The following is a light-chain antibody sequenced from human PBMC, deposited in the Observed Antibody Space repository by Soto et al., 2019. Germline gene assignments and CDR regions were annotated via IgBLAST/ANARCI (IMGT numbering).Light chain of an antibody. V-gene: IGKV3-11*01. J-gene: IGKJ5*01. CDR2: DAS. CDR1: QSDNNY. CDR3: QQRTRWPMT. Sequence: EIVLTQSPAILSLSLVEIATLSCRASQSDNNYLVWYQQKAGQAPRLLIYDASTRATGIPARFSGSGSGTDFTLTISSLEPEDFAVYYCQQRTRWPMTFGQGTRREIK.